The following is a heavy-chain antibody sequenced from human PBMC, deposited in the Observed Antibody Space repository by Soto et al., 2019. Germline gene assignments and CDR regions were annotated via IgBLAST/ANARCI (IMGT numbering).Heavy chain of an antibody. CDR3: ARDRGVRGVHYGMDV. V-gene: IGHV3-21*01. CDR1: GFTFSSYS. CDR2: ISSSSSYI. Sequence: GGSLRLSCAASGFTFSSYSMNWFRQAPGKGLEWVSSISSSSSYIYYADSVKGRFTISRDNAKNSLYLQMNSLRAEDTAVYYCARDRGVRGVHYGMDVWGQGTTVTVSS. D-gene: IGHD3-10*01. J-gene: IGHJ6*02.